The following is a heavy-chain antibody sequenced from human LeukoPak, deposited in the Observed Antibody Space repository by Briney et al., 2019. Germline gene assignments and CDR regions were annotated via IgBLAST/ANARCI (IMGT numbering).Heavy chain of an antibody. D-gene: IGHD4-17*01. CDR2: ISSNGDNT. CDR1: GFTFSTYV. V-gene: IGHV3-64D*06. J-gene: IGHJ4*02. CDR3: VRGTGY. Sequence: GGSLRLSCSVSGFTFSTYVMHWVRQAPGKGLEYVSAISSNGDNTYYADSVRGRLTISRDNSKNTLYIQMSSLRADDTAVYYCVRGTGYWGQGTLVTVSS.